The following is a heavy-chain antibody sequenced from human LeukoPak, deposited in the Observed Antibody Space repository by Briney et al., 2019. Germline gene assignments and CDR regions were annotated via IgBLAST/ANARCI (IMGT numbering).Heavy chain of an antibody. CDR3: ARPVGGSSWYFPHYYYYGMDV. J-gene: IGHJ6*02. CDR1: GYTFTSYD. Sequence: GASVKVSCKASGYTFTSYDINWVRQATGQGLEWMGWMNPNSGNTGYAQKFQGRVTMTRNTSISTAYMELSSLRSEDTAVYYCARPVGGSSWYFPHYYYYGMDVWGQGTTVTVSS. CDR2: MNPNSGNT. D-gene: IGHD6-13*01. V-gene: IGHV1-8*01.